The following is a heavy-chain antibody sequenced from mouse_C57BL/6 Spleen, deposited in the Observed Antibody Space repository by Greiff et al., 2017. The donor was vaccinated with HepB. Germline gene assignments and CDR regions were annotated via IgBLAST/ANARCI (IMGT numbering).Heavy chain of an antibody. CDR2: IDPSDSET. CDR3: AAIYYGYGVAY. J-gene: IGHJ3*01. V-gene: IGHV1-52*01. D-gene: IGHD2-2*01. Sequence: QVQLQQSGAELVRPGSSVKLSCKASGYTFTSYWMHWVKQRPIQGLEWIGNIDPSDSETHYNQKFKDKATLTVDKSSSTAYMQLSSLTSEDSAVYYCAAIYYGYGVAYWGQGTLVTVSA. CDR1: GYTFTSYW.